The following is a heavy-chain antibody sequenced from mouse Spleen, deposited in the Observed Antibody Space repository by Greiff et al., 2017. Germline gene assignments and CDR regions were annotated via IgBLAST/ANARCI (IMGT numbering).Heavy chain of an antibody. CDR2: ISYDGSN. Sequence: EVQLVESGPGLVKPSQSLSLTCSVTGYSITSGYYWNWIRQFPGNKLEWMGYISYDGSNNYNPSLKNRISITRDTSKNQFFLKLNSVTTEDTATYYCARAYGSSYWYFDVWGTGTTVTVSS. D-gene: IGHD1-1*01. V-gene: IGHV3-6*01. CDR3: ARAYGSSYWYFDV. CDR1: GYSITSGYY. J-gene: IGHJ1*03.